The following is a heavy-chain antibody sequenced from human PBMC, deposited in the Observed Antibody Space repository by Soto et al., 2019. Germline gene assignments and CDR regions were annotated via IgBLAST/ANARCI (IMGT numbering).Heavy chain of an antibody. CDR2: ISYDGSNK. D-gene: IGHD1-26*01. Sequence: QVQLVESGGGVVQPGRSLRLSCAASGFTFSSYGMHWVRQAPGKGLEWVAVISYDGSNKYYADSVKGRFTISRDNSKNTLYLQMNSLRAEDTAVYYCAKVDLEWELLPPGRYWGQGTLVTVSS. CDR3: AKVDLEWELLPPGRY. CDR1: GFTFSSYG. V-gene: IGHV3-30*18. J-gene: IGHJ4*02.